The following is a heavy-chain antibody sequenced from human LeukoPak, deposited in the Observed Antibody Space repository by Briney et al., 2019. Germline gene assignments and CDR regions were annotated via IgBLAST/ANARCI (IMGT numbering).Heavy chain of an antibody. J-gene: IGHJ5*02. CDR3: ARYSNYGGRFDP. CDR2: INPSGGST. CDR1: GYTFTSYY. V-gene: IGHV1-46*01. Sequence: GASVKVSCKASGYTFTSYYMHWVRQAAGQGLEWMGIINPSGGSTSYAQKFQGRVTMTRDMSTSTVYMELSSLRSEDTAVYYCARYSNYGGRFDPWGQGTLVTVSS. D-gene: IGHD4-11*01.